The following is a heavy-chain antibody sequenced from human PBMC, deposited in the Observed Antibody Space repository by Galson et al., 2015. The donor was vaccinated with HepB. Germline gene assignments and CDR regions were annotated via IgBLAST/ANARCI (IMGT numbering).Heavy chain of an antibody. V-gene: IGHV3-30-3*01. Sequence: SLRLSCAASGFTFSSYAMHWVRQAPGKGLEWVAVISYDGSNKYYADSVKGRFTISRDNSKNTLYLQMNSLRAEDTAVYYCAREWAAVAGTPPAKDYWGQGTLVTVSS. J-gene: IGHJ4*02. D-gene: IGHD6-19*01. CDR3: AREWAAVAGTPPAKDY. CDR2: ISYDGSNK. CDR1: GFTFSSYA.